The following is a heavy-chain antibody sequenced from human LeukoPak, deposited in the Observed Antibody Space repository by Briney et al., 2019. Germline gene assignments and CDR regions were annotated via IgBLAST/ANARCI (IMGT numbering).Heavy chain of an antibody. CDR1: GFTFSSYV. CDR2: ISPSGDST. V-gene: IGHV3-23*01. CDR3: AKVLGNYGSND. Sequence: PGGSLRLSCAASGFTFSSYVMSWVRQAPGKGLEWVSVISPSGDSTYYADSVKGRFTISRDNSKNTLYQQMNSLRVEDTAVYYCAKVLGNYGSNDLGQGTLVIVSS. D-gene: IGHD4/OR15-4a*01. J-gene: IGHJ4*02.